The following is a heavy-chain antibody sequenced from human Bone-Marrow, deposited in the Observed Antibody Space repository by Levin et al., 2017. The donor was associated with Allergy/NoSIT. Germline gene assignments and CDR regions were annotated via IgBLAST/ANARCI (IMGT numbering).Heavy chain of an antibody. V-gene: IGHV3-48*01. D-gene: IGHD3-10*01. CDR1: GFTFSSYS. CDR2: ISSSSSTI. J-gene: IGHJ5*02. Sequence: GGSLRLSCAASGFTFSSYSMNWVRQAPGKGLEWVSYISSSSSTIYYADSVKGRFTISRDNAKNSLYLQMNSLRAEDTAVYYCARDRVRGVIESWFDPWGQGTLVTVSS. CDR3: ARDRVRGVIESWFDP.